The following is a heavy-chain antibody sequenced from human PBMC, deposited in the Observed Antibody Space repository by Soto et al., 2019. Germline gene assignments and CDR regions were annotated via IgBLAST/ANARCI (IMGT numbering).Heavy chain of an antibody. CDR3: AGGGVRGVITRTRDYYGMDV. D-gene: IGHD3-10*01. V-gene: IGHV5-51*01. CDR1: GYSFTSYW. Sequence: PGESLKISCKGSGYSFTSYWIGWVRQMPGKGLEWMGIIYPGDSDTRYSPSFQGQVTISADKSISTAYLQWSSLKASDTAMYYCAGGGVRGVITRTRDYYGMDVWGQGPTVTV. CDR2: IYPGDSDT. J-gene: IGHJ6*02.